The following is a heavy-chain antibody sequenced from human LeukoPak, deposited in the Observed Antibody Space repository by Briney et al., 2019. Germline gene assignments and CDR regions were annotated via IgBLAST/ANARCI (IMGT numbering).Heavy chain of an antibody. CDR2: INPNSGGT. V-gene: IGHV1-2*02. CDR1: ESTYTGYY. D-gene: IGHD3-16*01. Sequence: GASVKVSCKASESTYTGYYIHWVRQAPGQGLEWMGWINPNSGGTNYAEKFQDRVTMTRDTSISTAYMELGRLRSDDTAVNFCARDVCRDNWFDPWGQGTLVTVSS. J-gene: IGHJ5*02. CDR3: ARDVCRDNWFDP.